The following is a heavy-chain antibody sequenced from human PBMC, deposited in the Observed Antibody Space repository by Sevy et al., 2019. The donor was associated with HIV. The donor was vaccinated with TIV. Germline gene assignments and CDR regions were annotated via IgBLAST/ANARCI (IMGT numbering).Heavy chain of an antibody. J-gene: IGHJ6*02. CDR2: FDPEDGET. D-gene: IGHD2-15*01. Sequence: ASVKVSCKVSGYTLTELSMHWVRQAPGKGLEWMGGFDPEDGETIYAQKFQGRVTMTEDTSTDTAYMELSSLRSEDTAVYYCATNDVVVAATPYYYYGMDVWGQGTTVTVSS. CDR1: GYTLTELS. CDR3: ATNDVVVAATPYYYYGMDV. V-gene: IGHV1-24*01.